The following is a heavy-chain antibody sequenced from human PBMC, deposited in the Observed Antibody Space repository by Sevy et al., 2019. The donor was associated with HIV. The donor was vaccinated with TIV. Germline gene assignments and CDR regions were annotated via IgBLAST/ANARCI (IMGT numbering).Heavy chain of an antibody. CDR1: GFTFSASW. Sequence: GGSLRLSCVASGFTFSASWMTWVRQAPGKGLERIAFINEDGSRLGYVDSVRGRFTISRENTKNSLYLQMNSLRAEDTAVYFCARDRAYSALDYWGQGTLVTVSS. D-gene: IGHD5-18*01. CDR2: INEDGSRL. V-gene: IGHV3-7*01. CDR3: ARDRAYSALDY. J-gene: IGHJ4*02.